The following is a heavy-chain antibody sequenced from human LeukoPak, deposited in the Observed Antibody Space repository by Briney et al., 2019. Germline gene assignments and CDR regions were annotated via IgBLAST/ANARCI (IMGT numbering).Heavy chain of an antibody. Sequence: ASVKVSCKASGGTFSSYAISWVRQAPGQGLECMGGIIPVFGTANYAQKFQGRVTITADESTSTAYMELSSLRSEDTAVYYCARVRISGRWSLKDAFDIWGQGTMVTVSS. D-gene: IGHD2-15*01. V-gene: IGHV1-69*13. CDR3: ARVRISGRWSLKDAFDI. CDR2: IIPVFGTA. CDR1: GGTFSSYA. J-gene: IGHJ3*02.